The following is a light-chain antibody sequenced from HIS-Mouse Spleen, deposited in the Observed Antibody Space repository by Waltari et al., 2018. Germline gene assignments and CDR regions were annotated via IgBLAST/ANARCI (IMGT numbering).Light chain of an antibody. Sequence: QSALTQPASVSGSPGQSITISCTGTSSDVGSYNLVSWYQPHPGKAPKLMIYEGSTRPSGVSNRFSGSKSGNTASLTISGLQAEDEADYYCCSYAGSSTYVFGTGTKVTVL. J-gene: IGLJ1*01. V-gene: IGLV2-23*01. CDR1: SSDVGSYNL. CDR3: CSYAGSSTYV. CDR2: EGS.